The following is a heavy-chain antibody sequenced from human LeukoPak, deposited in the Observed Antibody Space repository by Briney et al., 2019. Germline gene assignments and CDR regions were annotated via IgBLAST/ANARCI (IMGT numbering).Heavy chain of an antibody. CDR2: IKQDGSEK. CDR1: GFTFNTYW. Sequence: GSLRLSCAASGFTFNTYWMSWVRQAPGKGLEWVANIKQDGSEKYYVDSVKGRFTISRDNAKNSLYLQMNSLRAEDTAVYYCARDKPRYCSRTSCYLNYYYYYMDVWGKGTTVTISS. J-gene: IGHJ6*03. V-gene: IGHV3-7*01. D-gene: IGHD2-2*01. CDR3: ARDKPRYCSRTSCYLNYYYYYMDV.